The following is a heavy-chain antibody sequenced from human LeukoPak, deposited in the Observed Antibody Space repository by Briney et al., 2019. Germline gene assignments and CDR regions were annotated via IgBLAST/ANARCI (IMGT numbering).Heavy chain of an antibody. CDR2: IYDSGST. Sequence: SETLSLTCTVSGGSISSYYWSWIRQPPGKGLEWIGYIYDSGSTNYNPSLESRVTISVDTSKSHFSLKLSSVTTADTAVYYCARQTGSSWYYAFDIWGQGTVVTVSS. CDR1: GGSISSYY. CDR3: ARQTGSSWYYAFDI. D-gene: IGHD6-13*01. J-gene: IGHJ3*02. V-gene: IGHV4-59*08.